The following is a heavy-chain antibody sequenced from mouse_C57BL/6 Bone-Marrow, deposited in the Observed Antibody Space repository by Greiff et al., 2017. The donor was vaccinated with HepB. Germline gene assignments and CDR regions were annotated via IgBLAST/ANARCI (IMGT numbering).Heavy chain of an antibody. D-gene: IGHD2-5*01. CDR3: ATYYSNYVGFAY. CDR2: IWSGGST. Sequence: VKLVESGPGLVQPSQSLSITCTVSGFSLTSYGVHWVRQSPGKGLEWLGVIWSGGSTDYNAAFISRLSISKDNSKSQVFFKMNSLQADDTAIYYCATYYSNYVGFAYWGQGTLVTVSA. V-gene: IGHV2-2*01. J-gene: IGHJ3*01. CDR1: GFSLTSYG.